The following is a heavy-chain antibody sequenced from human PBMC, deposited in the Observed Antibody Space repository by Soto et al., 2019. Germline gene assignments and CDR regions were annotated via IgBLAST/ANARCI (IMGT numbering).Heavy chain of an antibody. CDR1: GYTFTSYG. Sequence: GASVKVSCKASGYTFTSYGISWVRQAPGQGLEWMGWISAYNGNTNYAQKLQGRVTMTTDTSTSTAYMELRSLRSDDTAVYYCARDRHCNYVGNPYWFAPWGQGTLVTVSS. D-gene: IGHD1-7*01. V-gene: IGHV1-18*01. CDR3: ARDRHCNYVGNPYWFAP. CDR2: ISAYNGNT. J-gene: IGHJ5*02.